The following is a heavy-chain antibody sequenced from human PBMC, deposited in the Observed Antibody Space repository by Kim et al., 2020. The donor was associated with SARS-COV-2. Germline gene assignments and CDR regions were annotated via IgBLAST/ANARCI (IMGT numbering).Heavy chain of an antibody. CDR2: IWYDGSNK. CDR3: ARDTAKYYYYGMDV. D-gene: IGHD4-17*01. CDR1: GFTFSSYG. V-gene: IGHV3-33*01. J-gene: IGHJ6*02. Sequence: GGSLRLSCAASGFTFSSYGMHWVRQAPGEGLEWVAVIWYDGSNKYYADSVKGRFTISRDNSKNTLYLQMNSLRAEDTAVYYCARDTAKYYYYGMDVWGQG.